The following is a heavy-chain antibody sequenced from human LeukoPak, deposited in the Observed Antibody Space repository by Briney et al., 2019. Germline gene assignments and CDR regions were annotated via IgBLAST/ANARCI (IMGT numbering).Heavy chain of an antibody. Sequence: GGSLRLSCAASGITFDDNAMNWVRQAPGKGLEWVSLISWDGGTTYYADSVKGRFTISRDNARNSLYVQMNSLRAEDTAVYYCARVGSITAPLRGMDVWGEGTTVTISS. D-gene: IGHD3-10*01. CDR3: ARVGSITAPLRGMDV. CDR1: GITFDDNA. CDR2: ISWDGGTT. J-gene: IGHJ6*04. V-gene: IGHV3-43D*03.